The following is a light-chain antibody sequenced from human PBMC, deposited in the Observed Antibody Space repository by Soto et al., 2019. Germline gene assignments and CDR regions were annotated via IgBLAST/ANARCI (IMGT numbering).Light chain of an antibody. CDR2: KAS. V-gene: IGKV1-5*03. CDR1: QSISRW. Sequence: DIRMTQSPSTLSASVGDRVTITCRASQSISRWLAWYQQKPGKVPKLLIYKASGLNSGVPSRFSGSGSGTEFTLTISSLQSEDFTVYSCLQYHNLWAFGQGTKVDIK. CDR3: LQYHNLWA. J-gene: IGKJ1*01.